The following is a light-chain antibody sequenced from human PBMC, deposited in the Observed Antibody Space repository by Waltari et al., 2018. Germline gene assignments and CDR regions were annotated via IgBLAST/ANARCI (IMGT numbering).Light chain of an antibody. CDR1: QSSSNW. Sequence: DIQMTQSPPSVSAFVGDRVTITCRASQSSSNWLAWYQQKPGKAPKLLIYGASDLHSGVPSRFSGSGAGTDFTLTISSLQAEDFATYYCQQVNSFPATFGGGTTVEIK. V-gene: IGKV1-12*01. CDR3: QQVNSFPAT. CDR2: GAS. J-gene: IGKJ4*01.